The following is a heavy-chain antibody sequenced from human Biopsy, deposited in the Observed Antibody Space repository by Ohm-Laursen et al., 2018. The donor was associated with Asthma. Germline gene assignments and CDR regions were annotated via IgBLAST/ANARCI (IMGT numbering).Heavy chain of an antibody. Sequence: SDTPSLTCAVYGGSFSGYYWSWIRQPPGKGLEWIGEINHSGSTNYNPSLKSRVTISVDTSKNQFSLKLSSVTAADTAVYYCARITNDRIAAAGRYYYYGMDVWGQGTTVTVSS. V-gene: IGHV4-34*01. CDR2: INHSGST. J-gene: IGHJ6*02. CDR1: GGSFSGYY. D-gene: IGHD6-13*01. CDR3: ARITNDRIAAAGRYYYYGMDV.